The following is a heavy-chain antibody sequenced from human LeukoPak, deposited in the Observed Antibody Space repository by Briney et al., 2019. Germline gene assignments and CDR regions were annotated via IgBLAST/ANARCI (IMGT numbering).Heavy chain of an antibody. J-gene: IGHJ4*02. CDR2: ISSSGSTI. CDR3: ARDWSNDYGSGSYDY. CDR1: GFTFSSYE. D-gene: IGHD3-10*01. V-gene: IGHV3-48*03. Sequence: GGSLRLSCAASGFTFSSYEMNWVRQAPGKGLEWLSYISSSGSTIYYADSVKGRFTISRDNAKNSLYLQMNSLRVEDTAVYYCARDWSNDYGSGSYDYWGQGTLVTVSS.